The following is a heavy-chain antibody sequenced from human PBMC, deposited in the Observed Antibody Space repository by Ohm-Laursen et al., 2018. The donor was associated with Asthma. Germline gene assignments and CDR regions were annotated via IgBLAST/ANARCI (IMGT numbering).Heavy chain of an antibody. D-gene: IGHD6-6*01. CDR2: ISSSSSTI. CDR3: SRGGIAARPLGYFDY. J-gene: IGHJ4*02. V-gene: IGHV3-48*02. Sequence: SLRLSCAASGFTFDDYAMHWVRQAPGKGLEWVSYISSSSSTIYYADSVKGRFTISRDNAKNSLYLQMNSLRDEDTAVYYCSRGGIAARPLGYFDYWGQGTLVTVSS. CDR1: GFTFDDYA.